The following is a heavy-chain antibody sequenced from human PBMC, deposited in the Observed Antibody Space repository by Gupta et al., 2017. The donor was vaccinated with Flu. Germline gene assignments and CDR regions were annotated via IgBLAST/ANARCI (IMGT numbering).Heavy chain of an antibody. CDR3: VRDIRFIGSFYYFDY. Sequence: QVQLVESGGGLVKPGGSLRLSCAASGFTFSDYQMPWVRQAPGKGLEWSSYIRGSSIDTNYADAVKGRFTISRDNAKKSLYLQMNSLIADDMAVYYCVRDIRFIGSFYYFDYWGQGTLVTVSS. CDR2: IRGSSIDT. CDR1: GFTFSDYQ. J-gene: IGHJ4*02. D-gene: IGHD2-2*01. V-gene: IGHV3-11*05.